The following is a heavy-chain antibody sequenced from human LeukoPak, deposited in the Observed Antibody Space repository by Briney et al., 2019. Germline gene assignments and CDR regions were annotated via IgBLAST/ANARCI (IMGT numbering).Heavy chain of an antibody. CDR2: MRPNSGGT. CDR1: GYTFTDYE. CDR3: ARPAVTGAVFDY. Sequence: ASVKVSCKASGYTFTDYEINWVRQAAGQGLEWMGWMRPNSGGTTYAQRFQGRVTMTRDTSITTAYMELSRLTSDDTAVYYCARPAVTGAVFDYWGQGTLVTVSS. D-gene: IGHD2-15*01. V-gene: IGHV1-2*02. J-gene: IGHJ4*02.